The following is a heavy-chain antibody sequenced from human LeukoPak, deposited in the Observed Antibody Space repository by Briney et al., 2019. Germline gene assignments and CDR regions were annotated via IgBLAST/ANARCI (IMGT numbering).Heavy chain of an antibody. D-gene: IGHD3-9*01. Sequence: PGGSLRLSCAASGFTFSSYAMSWVRQAPGKGLEWVSAISGSGGSTYYADSVKGRFTISRDNSENTLYPQMNSLRAEDTAVYYCAKATPYDILTGYYPLYFDYWGQGTLVTVSS. CDR2: ISGSGGST. CDR1: GFTFSSYA. J-gene: IGHJ4*02. CDR3: AKATPYDILTGYYPLYFDY. V-gene: IGHV3-23*01.